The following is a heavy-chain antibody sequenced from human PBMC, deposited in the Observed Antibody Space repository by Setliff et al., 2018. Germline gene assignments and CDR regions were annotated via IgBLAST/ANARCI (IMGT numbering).Heavy chain of an antibody. CDR1: GYTFRSYA. CDR3: ARVQGAVGAVMIPLDL. V-gene: IGHV7-4-1*02. Sequence: ASVKVSCKASGYTFRSYAMNWVRQAPGQGLEWMGWINTNTGNPTYAQGFTGRFVFSLDTSANTAYLEINSLKSDDTATYYCARVQGAVGAVMIPLDLWGQGTLVTVSS. CDR2: INTNTGNP. D-gene: IGHD2-21*01. J-gene: IGHJ5*02.